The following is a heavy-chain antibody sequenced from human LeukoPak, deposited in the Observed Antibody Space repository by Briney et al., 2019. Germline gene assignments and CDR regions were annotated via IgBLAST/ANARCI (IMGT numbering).Heavy chain of an antibody. CDR1: GGSISSYY. J-gene: IGHJ4*02. CDR2: IYTSGST. V-gene: IGHV4-4*07. Sequence: SETLSLTCTLSGGSISSYYWSWLRQPAGKGLEWIGRIYTSGSTNYNPSLKSRVTISVDKSKNQFSLKLSSVTAADTAVYYCARLRSIAAAVYYFDYWGQGTLVTVSS. CDR3: ARLRSIAAAVYYFDY. D-gene: IGHD6-6*01.